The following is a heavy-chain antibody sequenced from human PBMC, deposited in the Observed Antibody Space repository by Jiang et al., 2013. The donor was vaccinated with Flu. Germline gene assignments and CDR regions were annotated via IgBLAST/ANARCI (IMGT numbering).Heavy chain of an antibody. V-gene: IGHV4-34*01. J-gene: IGHJ5*02. Sequence: LLKPSETLSLTCAVYGGSFSGYYWSWIRQPPGKGLEWIGEINHSGSTNYNPSLKSRVTISVDTSKNQFSLKLSSVTAADTAVYYCARGVYPAPFDYDSSGYYASWFDPWGQGTLVTVSS. CDR1: GGSFSGYY. CDR3: ARGVYPAPFDYDSSGYYASWFDP. CDR2: INHSGST. D-gene: IGHD3-22*01.